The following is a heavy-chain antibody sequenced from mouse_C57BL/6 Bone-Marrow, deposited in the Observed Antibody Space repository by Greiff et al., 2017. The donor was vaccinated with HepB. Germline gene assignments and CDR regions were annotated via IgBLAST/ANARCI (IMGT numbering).Heavy chain of an antibody. CDR2: IDPEDGET. Sequence: VQLQQSGAELVKPGASVKLSCTASGFNIKDYYMHWVKQRTEQGLEWIGRIDPEDGETKYAPKFQGKATITADTSSNTASLQHSSLTSEDTAVYYCAREGGGWLLRAWFAYWGQGTLVTVSA. V-gene: IGHV14-2*01. D-gene: IGHD2-3*01. J-gene: IGHJ3*01. CDR3: AREGGGWLLRAWFAY. CDR1: GFNIKDYY.